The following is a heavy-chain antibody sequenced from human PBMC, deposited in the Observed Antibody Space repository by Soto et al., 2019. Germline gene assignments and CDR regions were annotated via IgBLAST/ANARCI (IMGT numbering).Heavy chain of an antibody. Sequence: EVQLLESGGDLIQPGGSLRLSCAASGFTFNIYAMTWVRQAPGKGLELVSAISRYGDFTYYADSVEGRFTISRDNSKNTLYLQMNSLRAEDTAVYYCAKDRYLDHDSRGYLFDNWGQGTLVTVSS. V-gene: IGHV3-23*01. CDR3: AKDRYLDHDSRGYLFDN. J-gene: IGHJ4*02. D-gene: IGHD3-22*01. CDR2: ISRYGDFT. CDR1: GFTFNIYA.